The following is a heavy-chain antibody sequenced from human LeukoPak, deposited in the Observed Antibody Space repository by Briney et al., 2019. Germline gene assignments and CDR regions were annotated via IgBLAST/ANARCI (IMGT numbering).Heavy chain of an antibody. V-gene: IGHV3-7*01. Sequence: PGGSLRLSCAASGFTFSSYWMSWVRQAPGKGLEWVANIKQDGSEKYYVDSVKGRFTISRDNSKNTLYLQMNSLRAEDTAVYYCARETDVLRYFDWPRAFDYWGQGTLVTVSS. CDR3: ARETDVLRYFDWPRAFDY. J-gene: IGHJ4*02. CDR1: GFTFSSYW. D-gene: IGHD3-9*01. CDR2: IKQDGSEK.